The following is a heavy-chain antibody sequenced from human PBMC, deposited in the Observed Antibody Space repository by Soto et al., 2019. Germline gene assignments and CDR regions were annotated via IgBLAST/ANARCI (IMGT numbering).Heavy chain of an antibody. J-gene: IGHJ3*02. CDR2: TYYRSKWYN. CDR1: GDSVSSNSAA. D-gene: IGHD3-22*01. CDR3: ARGHSMIVLRAGSEEAFDI. V-gene: IGHV6-1*01. Sequence: PSQTLSLTCAISGDSVSSNSAAWNWIRQSPSRGLEWLGRTYYRSKWYNDYAVSVKSRITINPDTSKNQFSLQLNSVTPEDTAVYYCARGHSMIVLRAGSEEAFDIWGQGTMVTVSS.